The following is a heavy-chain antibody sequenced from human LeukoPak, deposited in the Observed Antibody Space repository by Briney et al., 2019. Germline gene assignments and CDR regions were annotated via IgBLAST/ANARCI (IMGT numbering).Heavy chain of an antibody. CDR3: AREGQWLAHGAFDI. D-gene: IGHD6-19*01. CDR2: ISGSGGNT. V-gene: IGHV3-23*01. CDR1: GFTFSSYA. Sequence: PGGSLRLSCAASGFTFSSYAMSWVRQAPGKGLEWVSLISGSGGNTYYADSVKGQFTISRDNSKNTLYLQMNSPRAEDTAVYYCAREGQWLAHGAFDIWGQGTMVTVSS. J-gene: IGHJ3*02.